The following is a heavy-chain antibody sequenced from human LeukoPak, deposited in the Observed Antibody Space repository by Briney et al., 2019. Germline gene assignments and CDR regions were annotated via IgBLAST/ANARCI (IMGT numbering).Heavy chain of an antibody. D-gene: IGHD1-1*01. CDR2: ISGDGVSP. J-gene: IGHJ4*02. Sequence: GGSLRLSCEASGFTFNNHALTWVRQTPGRGLECVSAISGDGVSPYYADSVRGRFTISRDNSKNTLYLQMNSLRVEDTAVYFCAKSRSGSANWALQIFDNWGQGTLVTVSS. CDR3: AKSRSGSANWALQIFDN. V-gene: IGHV3-23*01. CDR1: GFTFNNHA.